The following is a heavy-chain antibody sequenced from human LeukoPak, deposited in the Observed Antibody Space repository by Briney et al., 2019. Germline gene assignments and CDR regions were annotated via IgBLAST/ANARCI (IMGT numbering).Heavy chain of an antibody. D-gene: IGHD2-2*01. V-gene: IGHV4-39*01. J-gene: IGHJ6*03. CDR1: GYSISSSYY. CDR2: IYYSGST. CDR3: ARLRDAPYYYYYMDV. Sequence: SETLSLTCTVSGYSISSSYYWGWIRQPPGKGLEWIGSIYYSGSTYYNPSLKSRVTISVDTSKNQFSLKLSSVTAADTAVYYCARLRDAPYYYYYMDVWGKGTTATVSS.